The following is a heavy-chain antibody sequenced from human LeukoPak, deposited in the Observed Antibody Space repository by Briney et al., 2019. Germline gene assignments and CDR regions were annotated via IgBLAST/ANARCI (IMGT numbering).Heavy chain of an antibody. CDR3: ARLKTAAGIFDY. V-gene: IGHV4-59*01. CDR1: GGSISSYY. J-gene: IGHJ4*02. Sequence: SETLSLTCTVSGGSISSYYWSWIRQPPGKGLEWIGYIYYSGSTNYNPSLKSRVTISVDTSKNQFSLNLSSVTAAATAVYYCARLKTAAGIFDYWGRETLVPVS. CDR2: IYYSGST. D-gene: IGHD6-13*01.